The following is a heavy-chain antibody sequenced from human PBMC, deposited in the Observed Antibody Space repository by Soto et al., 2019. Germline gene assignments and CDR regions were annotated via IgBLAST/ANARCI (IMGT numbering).Heavy chain of an antibody. Sequence: ASVKVCCKASGYTFTSYYMHWVRQAPGQGLEWMGIINPSGGSTSYAQKFQGRVTMTRDTSTSTVYMELSSLRSEDTAVYYCARTRWELLSYYYYGMDVWGQGTTVTVSS. J-gene: IGHJ6*02. CDR3: ARTRWELLSYYYYGMDV. CDR1: GYTFTSYY. D-gene: IGHD1-26*01. V-gene: IGHV1-46*01. CDR2: INPSGGST.